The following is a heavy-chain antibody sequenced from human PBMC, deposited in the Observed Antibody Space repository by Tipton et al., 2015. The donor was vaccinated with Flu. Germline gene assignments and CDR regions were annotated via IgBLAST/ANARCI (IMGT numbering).Heavy chain of an antibody. CDR2: IKQDGSEK. V-gene: IGHV3-7*01. Sequence: SLRLSCAASGFTFSSYWMSWVRQAPGKGLEWVANIKQDGSEKYYVDSVKGRFTISRDNAKNSPYPQMNSLRAEDTAVYYCARDQAGSSGDYYYYGMDVWGQGTTVTVSS. CDR1: GFTFSSYW. J-gene: IGHJ6*02. D-gene: IGHD3-22*01. CDR3: ARDQAGSSGDYYYYGMDV.